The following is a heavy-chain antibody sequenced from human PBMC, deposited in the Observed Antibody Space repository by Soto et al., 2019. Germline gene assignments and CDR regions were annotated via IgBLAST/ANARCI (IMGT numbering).Heavy chain of an antibody. V-gene: IGHV4-31*03. J-gene: IGHJ4*02. Sequence: QVQLQESGPGLVKPSQTLSLTCTVSGGSISSGGYYWSWIRQHPGKGLEWNGYIYYSGSTYYNPSLKRRITIAVETSKNQCSLKLSSVTAADMAVYYCARGLWFGEAYFDYWGQGTLVTVSS. CDR2: IYYSGST. CDR3: ARGLWFGEAYFDY. CDR1: GGSISSGGYY. D-gene: IGHD3-10*01.